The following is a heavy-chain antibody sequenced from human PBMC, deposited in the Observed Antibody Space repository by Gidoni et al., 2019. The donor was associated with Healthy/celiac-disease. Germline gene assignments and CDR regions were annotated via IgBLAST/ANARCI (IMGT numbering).Heavy chain of an antibody. D-gene: IGHD6-19*01. Sequence: QVQLVESGGGVVQPGRSLRLSCAASGFTFSSYGMHWVRQAPGKGLEWVAVIWYDGSNKYYEDSVKGRFTISRDNSKNTLYLQMNSLRAEDTAVYYCAREFARGYSSGWYAYWGQGTLVTVSS. CDR1: GFTFSSYG. CDR2: IWYDGSNK. J-gene: IGHJ4*02. CDR3: AREFARGYSSGWYAY. V-gene: IGHV3-33*01.